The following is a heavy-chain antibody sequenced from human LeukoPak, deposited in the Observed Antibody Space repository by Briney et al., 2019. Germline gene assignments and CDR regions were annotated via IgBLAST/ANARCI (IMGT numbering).Heavy chain of an antibody. CDR2: IIPIFGTA. J-gene: IGHJ5*02. Sequence: ASVKVSCKASGGTFSSYAISWVRQAPGQGLEWMGGIIPIFGTANYAQKFQGRVTITADESTSTAYMELSSLRSEDTAVYYCARSESVVVVPAAMRGYNWFDPWGQGTLVTVSS. D-gene: IGHD2-2*01. CDR3: ARSESVVVVPAAMRGYNWFDP. V-gene: IGHV1-69*13. CDR1: GGTFSSYA.